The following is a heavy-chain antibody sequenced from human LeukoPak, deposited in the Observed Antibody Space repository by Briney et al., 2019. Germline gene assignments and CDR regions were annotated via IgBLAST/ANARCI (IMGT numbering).Heavy chain of an antibody. D-gene: IGHD2-15*01. V-gene: IGHV3-48*03. CDR1: GFTFSSYE. J-gene: IGHJ6*04. CDR2: ISSSGSTI. Sequence: GGSLRLSCAASGFTFSSYEMNWVRQAPGKGLEWVSYISSSGSTIYYADSVEGRFTISRDNAKNSLYLQMNSLRAEDTAVYYCARDDIVVVVAATPYYYGMDVWGKGTTVTVST. CDR3: ARDDIVVVVAATPYYYGMDV.